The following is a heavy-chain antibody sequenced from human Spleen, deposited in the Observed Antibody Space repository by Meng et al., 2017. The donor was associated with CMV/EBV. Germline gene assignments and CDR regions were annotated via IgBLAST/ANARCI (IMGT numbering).Heavy chain of an antibody. Sequence: ASVKVSCKTSGGSFSTHAISWVRQAPGQGLEWMGCINPNLGITNYAQNFQGRVTMTRDTSISAAYMELSGLRSDDTAVYYCAEIEWVGYWGQGTPVTVSS. V-gene: IGHV1-2*02. CDR3: AEIEWVGY. CDR1: GGSFSTHA. CDR2: INPNLGIT. J-gene: IGHJ4*02. D-gene: IGHD6-19*01.